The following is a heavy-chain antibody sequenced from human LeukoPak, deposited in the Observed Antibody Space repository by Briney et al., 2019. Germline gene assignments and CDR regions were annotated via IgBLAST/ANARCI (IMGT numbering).Heavy chain of an antibody. CDR3: ARGDPAWDYDTSSYYPDAFDI. D-gene: IGHD3-22*01. J-gene: IGHJ3*02. V-gene: IGHV4-59*11. CDR1: GGSITSHY. CDR2: INYSGST. Sequence: SETLSLTCTVSGGSITSHYCNWIRQPPGKGLEWIGYINYSGSTNYNPSLESRVTISVDTSKNQFSLKLRSVTAADTAVYYCARGDPAWDYDTSSYYPDAFDIWGQGTMVTVSS.